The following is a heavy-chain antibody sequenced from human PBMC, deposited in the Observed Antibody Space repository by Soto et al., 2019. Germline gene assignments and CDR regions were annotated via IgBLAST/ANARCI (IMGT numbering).Heavy chain of an antibody. CDR2: INPSGGRT. CDR3: ARVGINWLDP. D-gene: IGHD2-21*01. V-gene: IGHV1-46*01. Sequence: QIQLVQSGAEVKNPGASVRLSCKASGYIFTSFHMHWVRQAPGQGLEWMGMINPSGGRTEYAENFQGRVTMTSDTSTNTVYMELTTLRSEDTAVYYCARVGINWLDPWGQGTLVIVSS. J-gene: IGHJ5*02. CDR1: GYIFTSFH.